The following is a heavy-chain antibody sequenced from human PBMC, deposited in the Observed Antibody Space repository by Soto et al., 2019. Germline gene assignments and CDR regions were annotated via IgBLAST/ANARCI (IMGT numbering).Heavy chain of an antibody. CDR2: VSHDGRNT. CDR1: GFTFSDYA. Sequence: GGSLRLSCAASGFTFSDYALHWVRQAPGKELEWMAVVSHDGRNTHYADSVKGRFTISRDSSKNTVSLEMTSLRAEDTAFYYCAKGGRQWLVTSDFNYWGQGALVTVPQ. J-gene: IGHJ4*02. V-gene: IGHV3-30*18. D-gene: IGHD6-19*01. CDR3: AKGGRQWLVTSDFNY.